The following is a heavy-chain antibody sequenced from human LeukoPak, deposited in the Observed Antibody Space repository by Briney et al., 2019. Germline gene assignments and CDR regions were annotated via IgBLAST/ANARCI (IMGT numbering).Heavy chain of an antibody. J-gene: IGHJ6*03. CDR1: GFTFSSYS. CDR3: ARGTGTTPDYYMDV. D-gene: IGHD1-7*01. V-gene: IGHV3-21*01. Sequence: GGSLRLSCAASGFTFSSYSMNWVRQAPGKGLEWVSSISSSSSYIYYADSVKGRFTISRDNAKNSLYLQMNSLRAEDMAVYYCARGTGTTPDYYMDVWGKGTTVTVSS. CDR2: ISSSSSYI.